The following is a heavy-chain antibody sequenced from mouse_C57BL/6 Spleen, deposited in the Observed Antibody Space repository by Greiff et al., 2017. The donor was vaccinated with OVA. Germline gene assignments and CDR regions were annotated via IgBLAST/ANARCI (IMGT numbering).Heavy chain of an antibody. CDR3: AREGHDYDGNYFDY. Sequence: LQESGAELARPGASVKMSCKASGYTFTSYTMHWVKQRPGQGLEWIGYINPSSGYTKYNQKFKDKATLTADKSSSTAYMQLSSLTSEDSAVYYCAREGHDYDGNYFDYWGQGTTLTVSS. V-gene: IGHV1-4*01. J-gene: IGHJ2*01. D-gene: IGHD2-4*01. CDR2: INPSSGYT. CDR1: GYTFTSYT.